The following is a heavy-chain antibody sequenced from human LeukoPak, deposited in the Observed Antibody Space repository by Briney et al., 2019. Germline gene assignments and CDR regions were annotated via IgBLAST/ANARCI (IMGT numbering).Heavy chain of an antibody. V-gene: IGHV4-31*03. J-gene: IGHJ5*02. CDR2: IYCSGST. Sequence: SETLSLTCTVSGGSISSGDYYWSWIRQHPGTGLEWIGYIYCSGSTYYNPSLKSRVTISADTSKNQFSLKLTSVTAADTAVYYCARGRTSMAAANWFDPWGQGTLVTVSS. D-gene: IGHD5-18*01. CDR1: GGSISSGDYY. CDR3: ARGRTSMAAANWFDP.